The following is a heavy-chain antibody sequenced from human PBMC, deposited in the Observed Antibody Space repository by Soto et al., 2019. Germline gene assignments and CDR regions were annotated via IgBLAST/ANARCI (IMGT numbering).Heavy chain of an antibody. V-gene: IGHV3-30-3*01. Sequence: GGSLRLSCAASGFTFSTYAMYWVRQAPGKGLEWVAAMSYDGNNKYYADSVKGRFTISRDNSKSTLYLQINSLSIDDTAVYYCARGSPPDYWGQGTLVTVSS. CDR1: GFTFSTYA. CDR2: MSYDGNNK. J-gene: IGHJ4*02. CDR3: ARGSPPDY.